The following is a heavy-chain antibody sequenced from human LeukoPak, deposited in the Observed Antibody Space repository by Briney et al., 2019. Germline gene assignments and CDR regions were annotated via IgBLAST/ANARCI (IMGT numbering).Heavy chain of an antibody. J-gene: IGHJ4*02. D-gene: IGHD3-22*01. CDR1: GGSISSYY. Sequence: SETLSLTCTASGGSISSYYWSWIRQPPGKGLEWIGYIYYSGSTNYNPSLKSRVTISVDTSKNQFSLKLSSVTAADTAVYYCARAEYYDSSGYCNPFDYWGQGTLVTVSS. V-gene: IGHV4-59*01. CDR3: ARAEYYDSSGYCNPFDY. CDR2: IYYSGST.